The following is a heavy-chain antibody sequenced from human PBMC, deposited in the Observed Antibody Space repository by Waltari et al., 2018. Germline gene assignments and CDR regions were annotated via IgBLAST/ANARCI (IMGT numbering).Heavy chain of an antibody. CDR2: MNLNSVTT. V-gene: IGHV1-8*03. CDR3: ARCPSRRGSWSNWFDP. CDR1: GKPLPRYE. D-gene: IGHD6-13*01. Sequence: QVQLVQSGAEVKKPGAAVQVYSKASGKPLPRYETNWGPQGTGQGLEWMGWMNLNSVTTCYAQKFQGRVTITRNTSISTAYMELSSLRSEDTAVYYCARCPSRRGSWSNWFDPWGQGTLVTVSS. J-gene: IGHJ5*02.